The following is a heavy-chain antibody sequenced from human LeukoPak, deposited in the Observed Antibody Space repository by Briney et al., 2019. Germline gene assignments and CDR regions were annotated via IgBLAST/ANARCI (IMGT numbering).Heavy chain of an antibody. CDR3: ARDYEIY. Sequence: PGGSLRLSCAASGFTFSGYWMHWVRQAPGKGLEWVSSISSSSSYIYYGDSVKGRFTISRDNAKDSLYLQMNSLRAEDTAVYYCARDYEIYWGQGTLVTVSS. CDR2: ISSSSSYI. D-gene: IGHD5-12*01. V-gene: IGHV3-21*01. J-gene: IGHJ4*02. CDR1: GFTFSGYW.